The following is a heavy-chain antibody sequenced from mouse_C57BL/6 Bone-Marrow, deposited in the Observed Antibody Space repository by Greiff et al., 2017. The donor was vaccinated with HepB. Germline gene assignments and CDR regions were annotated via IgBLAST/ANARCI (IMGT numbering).Heavy chain of an antibody. D-gene: IGHD1-1*01. CDR2: INPNNGGT. Sequence: EVQLQQSGPELVKPGASVKMSCKASGYTFTDYNMHWVKQSHGKSLEWIGYINPNNGGTSYNQKFKGKATLTVNKSSSTAYMELRSLTSEDSAVYYCATRGYYYGSNYYYAMDYWGQGTSVTVSS. J-gene: IGHJ4*01. CDR3: ATRGYYYGSNYYYAMDY. V-gene: IGHV1-22*01. CDR1: GYTFTDYN.